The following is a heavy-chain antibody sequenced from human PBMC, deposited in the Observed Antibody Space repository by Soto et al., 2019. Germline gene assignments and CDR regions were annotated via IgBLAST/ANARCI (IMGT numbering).Heavy chain of an antibody. D-gene: IGHD3-22*01. CDR1: GGSISSDDYY. CDR3: ARDLDGLHDDTSGPFPRPG. CDR2: IHSSGSI. J-gene: IGHJ1*01. Sequence: SETLSLTCTVSGGSISSDDYYWSWIRQAPGRGLEWIGYIHSSGSIYYNPSLKSRATMSIDTAGNQFSLKVSSVAVADTAVYYCARDLDGLHDDTSGPFPRPGWGQGALVTVSS. V-gene: IGHV4-30-4*01.